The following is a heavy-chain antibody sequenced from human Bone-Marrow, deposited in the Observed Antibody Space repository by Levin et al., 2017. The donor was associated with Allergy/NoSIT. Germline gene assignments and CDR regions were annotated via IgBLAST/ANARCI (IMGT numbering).Heavy chain of an antibody. Sequence: GESLKISCAASGFTSSSYSMTWVRQSPGKGLEWLSYIHASGSTIYYADSVKGRFTISRDNAQNSLYLQMNSLRAEDTAVYSCARVVPSSGYTWALDYWGQGTLVTVSS. J-gene: IGHJ4*02. CDR1: GFTSSSYS. D-gene: IGHD3-22*01. CDR3: ARVVPSSGYTWALDY. CDR2: IHASGSTI. V-gene: IGHV3-48*01.